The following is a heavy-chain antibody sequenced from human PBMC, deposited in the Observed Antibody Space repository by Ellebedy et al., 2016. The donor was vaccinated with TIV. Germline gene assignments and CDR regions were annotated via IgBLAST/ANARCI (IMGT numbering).Heavy chain of an antibody. CDR1: GFTFSSYG. V-gene: IGHV3-30*03. Sequence: GESLKISCAASGFTFSSYGMHWVRQAPGKGLEWVAVISSDGSNKYYADSVKGRFTISRDNSNNTVYLQMNSLRVEDTAVYYCARDRHCVGGRCYSVWGQGTLVTVSS. CDR3: ARDRHCVGGRCYSV. D-gene: IGHD2-15*01. CDR2: ISSDGSNK. J-gene: IGHJ4*02.